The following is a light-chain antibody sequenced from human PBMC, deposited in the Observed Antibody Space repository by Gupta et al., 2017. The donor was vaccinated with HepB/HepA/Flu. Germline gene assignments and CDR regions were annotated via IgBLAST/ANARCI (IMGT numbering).Light chain of an antibody. J-gene: IGLJ1*01. V-gene: IGLV2-11*01. CDR3: CSYAGSYTYV. CDR2: DVN. Sequence: QSALTQPRSVSGSPGQSVTISCTGTSSDVGAYNYVSWYQQRPAKAPNLMIYDVNKRPAGVPDRFSGSKSGNTASLTISGRQAEDETDYYCCSYAGSYTYVFGTGTKVTVL. CDR1: SSDVGAYNY.